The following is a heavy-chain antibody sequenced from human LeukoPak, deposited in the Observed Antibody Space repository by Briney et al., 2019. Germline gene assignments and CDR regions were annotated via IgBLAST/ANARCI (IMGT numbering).Heavy chain of an antibody. V-gene: IGHV1-69-2*01. CDR3: ATGAAAGTFDY. D-gene: IGHD6-13*01. Sequence: ASVKISCKVSGYTFTDYYMHWVQQAPGKGLEWMGLVDPEDGETIYAEKFQGRVTLTADTSTDTAYMELSSLRSENTAVYYCATGAAAGTFDYWGQGTLVTVSS. J-gene: IGHJ4*02. CDR2: VDPEDGET. CDR1: GYTFTDYY.